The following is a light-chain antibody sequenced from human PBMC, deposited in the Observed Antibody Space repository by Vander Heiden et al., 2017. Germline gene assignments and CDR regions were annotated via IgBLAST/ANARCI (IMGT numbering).Light chain of an antibody. CDR1: QSVSSN. CDR2: GAS. Sequence: MVQSPATLSVSPGERATLSCRASQSVSSNLAWYQQKPGQAPRLLIYGASTRATGNPARFSGSGSGTEFTLTISSLQSEDFAVYYCQQYNNWPYTFGQGTKLEIK. CDR3: QQYNNWPYT. V-gene: IGKV3-15*01. J-gene: IGKJ2*01.